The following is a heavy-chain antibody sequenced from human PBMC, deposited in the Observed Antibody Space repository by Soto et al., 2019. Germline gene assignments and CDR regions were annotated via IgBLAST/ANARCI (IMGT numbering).Heavy chain of an antibody. J-gene: IGHJ4*02. CDR3: ARDPPGDDTNFDY. V-gene: IGHV4-39*02. D-gene: IGHD2-21*02. Sequence: ASETLSLTCTFSGGSLSSSSYCWGWIRQPPGKGLEWIGSIYYSGSTYYNPSLKSRITVNPDTSKNQFSLHLNSVTPEDTTVYYCARDPPGDDTNFDYWGQGTLVTVSS. CDR2: IYYSGST. CDR1: GGSLSSSSYC.